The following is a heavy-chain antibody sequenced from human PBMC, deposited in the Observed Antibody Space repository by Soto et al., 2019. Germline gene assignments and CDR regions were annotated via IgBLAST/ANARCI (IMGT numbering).Heavy chain of an antibody. CDR2: INNSGST. J-gene: IGHJ4*02. CDR3: ARGLKLGRRPDRFDY. CDR1: GGSFSGYY. V-gene: IGHV4-34*01. Sequence: QVQLQQWGAGLLKPSETLSLTCAVYGGSFSGYYWSWIGQPPGMGLEWIGEINNSGSTNYNPSLKSRVTISVDTSKNQFSLKLSSVTAADTAVYYRARGLKLGRRPDRFDYWGQGTLGTVSS. D-gene: IGHD7-27*01.